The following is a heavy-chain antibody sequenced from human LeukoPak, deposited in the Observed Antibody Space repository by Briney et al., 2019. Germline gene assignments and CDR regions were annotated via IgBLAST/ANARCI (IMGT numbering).Heavy chain of an antibody. CDR3: AREASDSSGYYDY. D-gene: IGHD3-22*01. J-gene: IGHJ4*02. V-gene: IGHV3-13*01. CDR1: GFTFSSYD. Sequence: AGGSLRLSCAASGFTFSSYDIQWGRRVRGKGLGWVSAIGSAGDTYYAVSGKGRFTMCRENAKNTLYLQMNSLSAGDTAVYYCAREASDSSGYYDYWGQGTLVTVSS. CDR2: IGSAGDT.